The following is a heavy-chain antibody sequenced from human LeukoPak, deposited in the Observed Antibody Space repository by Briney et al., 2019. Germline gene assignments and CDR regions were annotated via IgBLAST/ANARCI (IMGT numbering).Heavy chain of an antibody. V-gene: IGHV1-69*04. CDR3: AREGAYDFWSGYPSRYYYGMDV. J-gene: IGHJ6*02. D-gene: IGHD3-3*01. CDR1: GGTFSSYA. Sequence: ASVKVSCKASGGTFSSYAISWVRQAPGQGLEWMGRIIPILGIANYAQKFQGRVTITADKSTSTAYMELSSLRSEDTAVYYCAREGAYDFWSGYPSRYYYGMDVWGQGTTVTVSS. CDR2: IIPILGIA.